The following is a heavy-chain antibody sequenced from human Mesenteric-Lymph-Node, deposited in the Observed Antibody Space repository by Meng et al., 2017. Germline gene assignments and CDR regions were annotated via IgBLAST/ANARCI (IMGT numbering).Heavy chain of an antibody. V-gene: IGHV4-30-4*01. Sequence: EASQGRVHLSLSLAPTWTGFAGYSSSGDYYWIWHRQPPGKGLKLIEHIYYSGSTPYNTAIKSRVTISVDTSNNLFSLKLSSVTADYTAVYYCARVGWRQWSFDLWGRGTLVTVSS. D-gene: IGHD5-12*01. CDR2: IYYSGST. J-gene: IGHJ2*01. CDR1: AGYSSSGDYY. CDR3: ARVGWRQWSFDL.